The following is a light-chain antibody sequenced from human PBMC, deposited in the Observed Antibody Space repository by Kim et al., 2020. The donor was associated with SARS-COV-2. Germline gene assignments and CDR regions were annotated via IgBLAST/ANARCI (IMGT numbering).Light chain of an antibody. CDR2: ATS. Sequence: EIVLTQSPGTLSLSPGERATLSCRASQSASTTYLSWYQQKPGQAPRLLIYATSSRATGIPERFSGSGSGTDFTLTITRLEPEDFAVYYCQQYGSSPLTLGGGTKVDIK. J-gene: IGKJ4*01. V-gene: IGKV3-20*01. CDR1: QSASTTY. CDR3: QQYGSSPLT.